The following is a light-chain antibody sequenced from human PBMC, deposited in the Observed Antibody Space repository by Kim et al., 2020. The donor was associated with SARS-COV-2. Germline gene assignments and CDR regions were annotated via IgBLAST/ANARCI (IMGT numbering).Light chain of an antibody. J-gene: IGLJ1*01. CDR1: SSDVGGYKY. CDR2: DVS. Sequence: QSALTQPRSVSGSPGQSVTISCTGTSSDVGGYKYVSWYQQHPGKAPKIMIYDVSKRPSGVPDRFSGSKYGNTASLTISGLQAEDEADYYCCSYAGSYVFGTGTKVTVL. V-gene: IGLV2-11*01. CDR3: CSYAGSYV.